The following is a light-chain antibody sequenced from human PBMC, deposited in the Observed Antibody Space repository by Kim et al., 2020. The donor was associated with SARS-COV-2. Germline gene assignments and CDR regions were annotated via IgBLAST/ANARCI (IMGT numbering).Light chain of an antibody. CDR2: EVS. CDR1: SSDVGSYNL. Sequence: PGQSITISCTGTSSDVGSYNLVSWYQQQPGKAPKLMIYEVSKRPSGVSNRFSGSKSGNTASLTISGLQAEDEADYYCCSYAGSVVFGGGTQLTVL. CDR3: CSYAGSVV. V-gene: IGLV2-23*02. J-gene: IGLJ2*01.